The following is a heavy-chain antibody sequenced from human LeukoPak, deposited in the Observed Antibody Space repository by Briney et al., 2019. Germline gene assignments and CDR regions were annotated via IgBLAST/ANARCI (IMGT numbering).Heavy chain of an antibody. D-gene: IGHD5-24*01. V-gene: IGHV3-48*04. CDR3: ARDDGDGYNWYFDY. CDR2: ISSSSTTI. Sequence: GGSLRLSCAASGFTFSSYSINWVRQAPGKGLEWVSYISSSSTTIYYADSVKGRFTISRDNAKNSLYLQMNSLRAEDTAVYYCARDDGDGYNWYFDYWGQGTLVTVSS. CDR1: GFTFSSYS. J-gene: IGHJ4*02.